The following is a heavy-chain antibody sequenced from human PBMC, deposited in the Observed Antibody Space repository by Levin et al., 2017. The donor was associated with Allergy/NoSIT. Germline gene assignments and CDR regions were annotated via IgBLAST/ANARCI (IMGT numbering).Heavy chain of an antibody. CDR2: ITGDGEAT. J-gene: IGHJ4*02. D-gene: IGHD3-3*01. CDR3: ARGNTSFGVGRHDY. Sequence: GGSLRLSCVASGFTFRNSAMSWVRQAAGKGLEWLSGITGDGEATHTAESVKGRFTISRDNSKNPLYLQMSSLRAEDTATYYCARGNTSFGVGRHDYWGQGILVTVSS. CDR1: GFTFRNSA. V-gene: IGHV3-23*01.